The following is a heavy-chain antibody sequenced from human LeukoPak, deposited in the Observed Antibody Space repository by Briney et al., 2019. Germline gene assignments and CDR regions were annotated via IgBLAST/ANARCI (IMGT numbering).Heavy chain of an antibody. CDR1: GYTFTGYY. CDR3: ARGNDGSGSPSYYFYYMDV. Sequence: GASVKVSCKASGYTFTGYYMHWVRQAPGQGLEWMGWINPNSGGTNYAQKFQGRVTMTRDTSTSTVYMELSSLRSEDTAVYYCARGNDGSGSPSYYFYYMDVWGKGTTVTISS. V-gene: IGHV1-2*02. J-gene: IGHJ6*03. D-gene: IGHD3-10*01. CDR2: INPNSGGT.